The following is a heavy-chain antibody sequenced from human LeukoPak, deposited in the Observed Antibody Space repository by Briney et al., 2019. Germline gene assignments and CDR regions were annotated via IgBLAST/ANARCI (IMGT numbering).Heavy chain of an antibody. D-gene: IGHD5-12*01. CDR1: GFSLSGDW. CDR3: ARGGYSFDY. CDR2: LHADGNEK. Sequence: GASLRLSCAAYGFSLSGDWMSWGRQAPGKGLEWVARLHADGNEKYFVHSVKGRFTVSRDNAKNSLYLQMNSLRVEDTAVYYCARGGYSFDYLGQGTLVTVSS. J-gene: IGHJ4*02. V-gene: IGHV3-7*01.